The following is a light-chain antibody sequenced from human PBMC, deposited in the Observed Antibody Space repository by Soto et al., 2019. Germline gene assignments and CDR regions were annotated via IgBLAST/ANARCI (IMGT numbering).Light chain of an antibody. CDR2: GAS. CDR1: QSVSSSY. V-gene: IGKV3-20*01. CDR3: QQYGSSHPWT. Sequence: EVVMTQSPATLSLSPGEIATLSCRASQSVSSSYLAWYQQKPGQAPRLLIYGASSRATGIPDRFSGSGSGTDFTLTISRLEPEDFAVYYCQQYGSSHPWTFGQGTKVDIK. J-gene: IGKJ1*01.